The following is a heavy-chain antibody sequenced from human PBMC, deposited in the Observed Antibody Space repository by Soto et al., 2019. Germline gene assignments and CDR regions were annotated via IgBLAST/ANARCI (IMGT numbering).Heavy chain of an antibody. V-gene: IGHV1-69*06. CDR2: IVPMFGTS. CDR3: NRGSEYDFWSGYL. D-gene: IGHD3-3*01. Sequence: QERLVQSGAEVRKPGSSVKVSCKVTGGTSTRYAINWVRQAPGQGLEWMGGIVPMFGTSKYAQKFQGRVTITADTSTKIAYIELRSLRSEDTAVYYCNRGSEYDFWSGYLWGQGTLVAVSS. J-gene: IGHJ4*02. CDR1: GGTSTRYA.